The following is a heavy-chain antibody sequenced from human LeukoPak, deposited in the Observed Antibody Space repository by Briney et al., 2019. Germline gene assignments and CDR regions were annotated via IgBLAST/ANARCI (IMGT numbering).Heavy chain of an antibody. CDR2: ITTSSDYK. D-gene: IGHD6-13*01. V-gene: IGHV3-21*01. Sequence: GGSLRLSCAASGFTFSAYTMSWVRQAPGKGLEWVSSITTSSDYKYYADSLRGRLTISRDNAKNSLFLQMNSLRGDDTAVYYCARDPAATPLDYWGQGILVTVSS. CDR1: GFTFSAYT. J-gene: IGHJ4*02. CDR3: ARDPAATPLDY.